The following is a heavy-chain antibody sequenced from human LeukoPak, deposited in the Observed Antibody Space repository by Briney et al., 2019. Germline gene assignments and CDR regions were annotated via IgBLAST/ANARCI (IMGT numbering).Heavy chain of an antibody. CDR3: ARFSLPTVTEGSNY. CDR2: ISSSSSTI. CDR1: GFTVSSNS. D-gene: IGHD4-17*01. Sequence: PGGSLRLSCTVSGFTVSSNSMSWVRQAPGKGLEWVSYISSSSSTIYYADSVKGRFTISRDNAKNSLYLQMNSLRGEDTAVYYCARFSLPTVTEGSNYWGQGTLVTVSS. J-gene: IGHJ4*02. V-gene: IGHV3-48*01.